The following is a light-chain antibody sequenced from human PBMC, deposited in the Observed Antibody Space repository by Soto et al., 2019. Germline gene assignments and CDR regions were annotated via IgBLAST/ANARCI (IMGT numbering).Light chain of an antibody. CDR1: SSDVGGYNY. CDR2: DVS. V-gene: IGLV2-14*01. Sequence: QSALTQPASVSGSPGQSITISCTGTSSDVGGYNYVSWYQQHPGKAPKLMIYDVSNRPSEVSNRFSGSKSGNTASLTISGLQAEDKADCCCISYTGRSTHVAVGGGTE. CDR3: ISYTGRSTHVA. J-gene: IGLJ2*01.